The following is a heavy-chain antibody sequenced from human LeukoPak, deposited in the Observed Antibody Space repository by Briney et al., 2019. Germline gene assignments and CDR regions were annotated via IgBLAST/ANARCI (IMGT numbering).Heavy chain of an antibody. CDR3: AGHINGYCKYYFDY. CDR1: GGSISSYY. D-gene: IGHD2-2*03. Sequence: SETLSLTRTVSGGSISSYYWSWIRQPPGKGLEWIGYIYYSGSTNYNPSLKSRVTISVDTSKNQFSLKLSSVTAADTAVYYCAGHINGYCKYYFDYWGQGTLVTVSS. V-gene: IGHV4-59*01. J-gene: IGHJ4*02. CDR2: IYYSGST.